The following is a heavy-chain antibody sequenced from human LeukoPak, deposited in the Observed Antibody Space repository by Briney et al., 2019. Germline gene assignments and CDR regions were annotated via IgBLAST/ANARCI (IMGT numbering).Heavy chain of an antibody. CDR1: GFTFSIYA. CDR3: AKDRPNYYGSNGHYYRRDGDY. Sequence: GGSLRLSCAASGFTFSIYAMSWVRQAPGKGLQWVSSMTSSGDGTYYADSVKGRFTISRDNSENMLYLRMNSLRVEDTAVYFCAKDRPNYYGSNGHYYRRDGDYWGQGTLVTVSS. D-gene: IGHD3-22*01. J-gene: IGHJ4*02. V-gene: IGHV3-23*01. CDR2: MTSSGDGT.